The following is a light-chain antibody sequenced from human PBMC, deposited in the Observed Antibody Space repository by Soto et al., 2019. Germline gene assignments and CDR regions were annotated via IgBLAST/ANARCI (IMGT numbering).Light chain of an antibody. CDR1: NRDVGAYKY. J-gene: IGLJ3*02. CDR2: EVD. Sequence: QSALTQPPSASGSPGQSLTISCKGSNRDVGAYKYVSWYQQRPGTAPKMIIFEVDKRPSGVPNRFSGSRSGDKASLTVSGLQTEDEGIYYCAAHAGGNTWLFGGGTKLTVL. CDR3: AAHAGGNTWL. V-gene: IGLV2-8*01.